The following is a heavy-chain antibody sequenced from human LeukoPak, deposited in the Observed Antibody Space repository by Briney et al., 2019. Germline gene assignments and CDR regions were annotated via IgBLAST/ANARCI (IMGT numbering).Heavy chain of an antibody. CDR3: ARQTIAAAIWFDP. CDR1: GGSISSSSYY. D-gene: IGHD6-13*01. V-gene: IGHV4-39*01. Sequence: SGTLSLTCTVSGGSISSSSYYWGWIRQPPGKGLEWIGSIYYSGSTYYNPSLKSRVTISVDTSKNQFSLKLSSVTAADTAVYYCARQTIAAAIWFDPWGQGTLVTVSS. CDR2: IYYSGST. J-gene: IGHJ5*02.